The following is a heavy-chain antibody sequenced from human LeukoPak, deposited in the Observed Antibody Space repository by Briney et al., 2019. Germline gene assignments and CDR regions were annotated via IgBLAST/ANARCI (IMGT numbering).Heavy chain of an antibody. Sequence: SQTLSLTCAISGDSVSSKSAAWNWIRQSPSRGLEWLGRTYYRSKWYNDYAVSVKSRITINPDTSKNQFSLYLNSVTPEDTAVYYCVRGVQPLHESDAFDIWGRGTMVTVSS. CDR2: TYYRSKWYN. D-gene: IGHD2-2*01. V-gene: IGHV6-1*01. J-gene: IGHJ3*02. CDR3: VRGVQPLHESDAFDI. CDR1: GDSVSSKSAA.